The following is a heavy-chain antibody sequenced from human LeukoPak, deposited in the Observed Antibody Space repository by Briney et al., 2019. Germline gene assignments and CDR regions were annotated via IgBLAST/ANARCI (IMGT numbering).Heavy chain of an antibody. CDR2: IRYDGSNK. Sequence: GGCLRLSCAASGFTFSSYGMHWVRQAPGKGLEWVAFIRYDGSNKYYADSVKGRFTISRDNSKNTLYLQMNSLRAEDTAVYYCAKARGGCSSTSCYILDYWGQGTLVTVSS. V-gene: IGHV3-30*02. CDR3: AKARGGCSSTSCYILDY. J-gene: IGHJ4*02. CDR1: GFTFSSYG. D-gene: IGHD2-2*02.